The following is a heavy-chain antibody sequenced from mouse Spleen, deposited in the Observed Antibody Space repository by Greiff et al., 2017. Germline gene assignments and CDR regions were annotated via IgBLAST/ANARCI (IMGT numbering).Heavy chain of an antibody. D-gene: IGHD2-2*01. CDR3: AKGNYGYYYYAMDY. V-gene: IGHV2-5*01. Sequence: QVQLQQSGPGLVQPSQSLSITCTVSGFSLTSYGVHWVRQSPGKGLEWLGVIWRGGSTDYNAAFMSRLSITKDNSKSQVFFKMNSLQADDTAIYYCAKGNYGYYYYAMDYWGQGTSVTVSS. J-gene: IGHJ4*01. CDR1: GFSLTSYG. CDR2: IWRGGST.